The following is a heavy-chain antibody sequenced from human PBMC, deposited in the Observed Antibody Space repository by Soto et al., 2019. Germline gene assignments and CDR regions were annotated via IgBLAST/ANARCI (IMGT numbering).Heavy chain of an antibody. D-gene: IGHD2-2*01. Sequence: GGSLRLSCAASGITFNNYAMSWVRQAPGKGLEWVSYISGSGGSTNYADSVRGRFTISRDNSKNTLSLQMNSLRAEDTAVYYSASRAFQENYCTATTSTTCYVFDYWGQETLVTVSS. J-gene: IGHJ4*02. V-gene: IGHV3-23*01. CDR1: GITFNNYA. CDR2: ISGSGGST. CDR3: ASRAFQENYCTATTSTTCYVFDY.